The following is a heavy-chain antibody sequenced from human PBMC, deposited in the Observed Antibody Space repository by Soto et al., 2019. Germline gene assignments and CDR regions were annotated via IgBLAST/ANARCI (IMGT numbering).Heavy chain of an antibody. J-gene: IGHJ4*02. CDR2: ISYDGGET. CDR3: ARLGGGYLTFLDN. V-gene: IGHV3-30-3*01. D-gene: IGHD3-22*01. CDR1: GFNFNFYA. Sequence: GGSLRLSCAASGFNFNFYAMHWVRQAPGKGLEWVALISYDGGETYYADSVKGRFTISRDNSKSMLFLQASSLRPEDTAVYFCARLGGGYLTFLDNWGQGALVTVSS.